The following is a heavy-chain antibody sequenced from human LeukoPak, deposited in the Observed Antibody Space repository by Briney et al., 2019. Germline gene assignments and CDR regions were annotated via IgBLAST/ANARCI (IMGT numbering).Heavy chain of an antibody. CDR2: INHSGST. V-gene: IGHV4-34*01. CDR3: ARGDDYYDSSHRSFDY. Sequence: SETLSLTCAVYGGSFSGYYWSWIRQPPGKGLEWIGEINHSGSTNYNPSLKSRVTISVDTSKNQFSLKLSSVTAADTAVYYCARGDDYYDSSHRSFDYWGQGTLVTVSS. J-gene: IGHJ4*02. CDR1: GGSFSGYY. D-gene: IGHD3-22*01.